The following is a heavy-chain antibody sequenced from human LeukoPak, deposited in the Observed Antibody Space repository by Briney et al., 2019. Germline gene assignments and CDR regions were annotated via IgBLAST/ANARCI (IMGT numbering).Heavy chain of an antibody. CDR2: IKLDAGVK. CDR3: ARDSPQKDISRYSSGWYFQVDY. CDR1: LFTFSSSW. J-gene: IGHJ4*02. V-gene: IGHV3-7*01. Sequence: PGGSLRLSCAASLFTFSSSWMCSGPPAPRKGLESVANIKLDAGVKSYGNSVNGLFTISRDNAKNSVYLEMNRQRAEHKVVYYCARDSPQKDISRYSSGWYFQVDYWYQGTLVTVSS. D-gene: IGHD6-19*01.